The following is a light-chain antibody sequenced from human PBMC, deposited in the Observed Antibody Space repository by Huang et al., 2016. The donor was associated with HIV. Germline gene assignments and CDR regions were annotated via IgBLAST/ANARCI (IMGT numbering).Light chain of an antibody. V-gene: IGKV1-5*03. CDR2: TAS. Sequence: DIQMTQSPSTLSASVGDRVTITCRASQSVGNWLAWYQQKPGQAPKLLIYTASTLQNGVPSRFSGSGSETEFTLTINSLQPDDFATYYCQQYNRFYTFGRGPGWTSN. CDR1: QSVGNW. J-gene: IGKJ2*01. CDR3: QQYNRFYT.